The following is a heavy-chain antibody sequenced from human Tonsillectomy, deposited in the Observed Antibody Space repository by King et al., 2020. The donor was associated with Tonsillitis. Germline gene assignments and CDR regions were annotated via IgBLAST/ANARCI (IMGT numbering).Heavy chain of an antibody. CDR2: INTNAGNTGNP. Sequence: VQLVESGSELKKPGALVKVSCKASGYTFTHYAMNWVRQAPGQGLEWMGWINTNAGNTGNPTYAQGFTGRFVLSLDTSASTAYLQISNLKAEDTAVYYCVRDDWGSDFWGQGTLVTVSS. CDR3: VRDDWGSDF. J-gene: IGHJ4*02. CDR1: GYTFTHYA. D-gene: IGHD7-27*01. V-gene: IGHV7-4-1*02.